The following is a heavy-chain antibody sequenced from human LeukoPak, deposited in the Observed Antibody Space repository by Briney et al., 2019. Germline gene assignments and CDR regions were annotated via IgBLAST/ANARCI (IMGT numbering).Heavy chain of an antibody. V-gene: IGHV7-4-1*02. CDR1: GYTFTSYA. Sequence: GASVKVSCKASGYTFTSYAMNWVRQAPGQGLEWMGWINTNTGNPTYAQGFTGRFVFSLDTSVSTAYLQISSLKAEDTAVYYCARGSLVLLWFGELLSSFDYWGQGTLVTVSS. J-gene: IGHJ4*02. CDR2: INTNTGNP. CDR3: ARGSLVLLWFGELLSSFDY. D-gene: IGHD3-10*01.